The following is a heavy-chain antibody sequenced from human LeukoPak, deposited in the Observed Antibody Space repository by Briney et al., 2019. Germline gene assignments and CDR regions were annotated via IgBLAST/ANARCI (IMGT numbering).Heavy chain of an antibody. CDR3: ARDDYGDFFFDS. CDR1: GGSISSSY. J-gene: IGHJ4*02. V-gene: IGHV4-59*01. CDR2: IYYSGST. Sequence: PPETLSLTCTVSGGSISSSYWSWIRQPPGKGLEWIGNIYYSGSTNYNPSLKSRDTISVDTSKNQFSLRLSSVTAADTAVYYCARDDYGDFFFDSWGQGTLVTVSS. D-gene: IGHD4-17*01.